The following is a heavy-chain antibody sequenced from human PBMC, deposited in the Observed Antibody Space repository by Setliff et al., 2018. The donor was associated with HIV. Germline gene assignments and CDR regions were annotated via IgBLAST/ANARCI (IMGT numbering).Heavy chain of an antibody. D-gene: IGHD6-19*01. CDR3: ADQHGYSSGGSCYQDY. J-gene: IGHJ4*02. Sequence: SETLSLTCAVYGGSFSGYYWSWIRQPPGKGLEWIGEINHSGSTNYNPSLKSRVTISVDTSKNQFSLKLSSVTAADTAVYYCADQHGYSSGGSCYQDYWGQGTPVTVSS. V-gene: IGHV4-34*01. CDR2: INHSGST. CDR1: GGSFSGYY.